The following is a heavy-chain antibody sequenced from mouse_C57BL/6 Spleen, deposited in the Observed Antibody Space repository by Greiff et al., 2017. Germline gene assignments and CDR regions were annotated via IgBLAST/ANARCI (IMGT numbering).Heavy chain of an antibody. V-gene: IGHV1-55*01. CDR1: GYTFTSYW. D-gene: IGHD3-3*01. CDR3: ARGGTKAGFAY. Sequence: HVQLQQPGAELVKPGASVKMSCKASGYTFTSYWITWVKQRPGQGLEWIGDIYPGSGSTNYNQKFKGKATLTVDTSSSTAYMQLSSLTSEDSAVYYCARGGTKAGFAYWGQGTLVTVSA. J-gene: IGHJ3*01. CDR2: IYPGSGST.